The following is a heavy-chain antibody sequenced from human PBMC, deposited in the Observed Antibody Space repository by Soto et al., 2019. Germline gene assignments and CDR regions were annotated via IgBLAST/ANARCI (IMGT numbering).Heavy chain of an antibody. D-gene: IGHD3-9*01. V-gene: IGHV4-4*07. CDR3: ARGGDYDILTGYRPIYYYYGMDV. CDR2: IYTSGST. J-gene: IGHJ6*02. CDR1: GGSISSYY. Sequence: QVQLQESGPGLVKPSETLSLTCTVSGGSISSYYWSWIRQPAGKGLEWIGRIYTSGSTNYHPSLKSRVTMSVDTSKNQFSLKLSSVTAADTAVYYCARGGDYDILTGYRPIYYYYGMDVWGQGTTVTVSS.